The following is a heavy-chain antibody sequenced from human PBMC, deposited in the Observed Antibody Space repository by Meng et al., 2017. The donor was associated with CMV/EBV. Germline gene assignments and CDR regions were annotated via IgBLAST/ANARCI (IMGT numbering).Heavy chain of an antibody. V-gene: IGHV4-59*01. CDR1: GGSISSYY. CDR3: ARDQGGYGDYVDAFDI. Sequence: GSLRFSCTVSGGSISSYYWSWIRQPPGKGLEWIGYIYYSGSTNYNPSLKSRVTISVDTSKNQFSLKLSSVTAADTAVYYCARDQGGYGDYVDAFDIWGQGTMVTVSS. CDR2: IYYSGST. J-gene: IGHJ3*02. D-gene: IGHD4-17*01.